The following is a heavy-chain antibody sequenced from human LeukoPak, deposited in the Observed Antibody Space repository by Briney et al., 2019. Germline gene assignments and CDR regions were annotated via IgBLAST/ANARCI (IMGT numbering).Heavy chain of an antibody. CDR1: GFTFSSYA. Sequence: GRSLRLSCAASGFTFSSYAMHWVRQAPGKGLEWVAVISYDGSNKYYADFVKGRFTISRDNSKNTLYLQMNSLRAEDTAVYYCARGGIAVAGTSPGLDYWGQGTLVTVSS. D-gene: IGHD6-19*01. J-gene: IGHJ4*02. CDR3: ARGGIAVAGTSPGLDY. V-gene: IGHV3-30*04. CDR2: ISYDGSNK.